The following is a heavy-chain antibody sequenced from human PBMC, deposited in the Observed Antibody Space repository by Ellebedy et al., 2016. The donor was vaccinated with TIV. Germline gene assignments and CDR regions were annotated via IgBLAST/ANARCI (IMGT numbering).Heavy chain of an antibody. V-gene: IGHV3-74*01. CDR1: GFNFRSYW. J-gene: IGHJ3*01. CDR2: VNGDESTT. CDR3: VRDRGRHDSFEP. D-gene: IGHD3-16*01. Sequence: GESLKISCATSGFNFRSYWMHWVRQAPGKGLAWVSHVNGDESTTVNADSVKGRFTISKDIAKSTLFQKMNSLRAEDTAVYYCVRDRGRHDSFEPWGRGTMVIVSS.